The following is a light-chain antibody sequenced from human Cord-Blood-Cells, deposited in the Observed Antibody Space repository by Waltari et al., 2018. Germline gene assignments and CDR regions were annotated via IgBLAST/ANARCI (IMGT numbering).Light chain of an antibody. J-gene: IGLJ2*01. CDR2: EGS. V-gene: IGLV2-23*03. CDR1: SSDVGSYNL. Sequence: QSALTQPASVSGSPGQSITISCTGTSSDVGSYNLVSWYQQHPGKAPKLMIYEGSKRPSGVSNRFSGSKSGNTASLTITWLQAEDEADYYCCSYADSSTFVVFGGGTKLTVL. CDR3: CSYADSSTFVV.